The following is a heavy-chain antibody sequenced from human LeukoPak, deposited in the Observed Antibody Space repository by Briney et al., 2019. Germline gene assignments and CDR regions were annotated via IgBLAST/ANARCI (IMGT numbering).Heavy chain of an antibody. CDR1: GYSISSGYY. D-gene: IGHD2-21*02. V-gene: IGHV4-38-2*02. CDR2: IYHSGST. J-gene: IGHJ2*01. Sequence: PSETLSLTCTVSGYSISSGYYWGWIRQPPGKGLEWIGSIYHSGSTYYNPSLKSRVTISVDTSKNQFSLKLSSVTAADTAVYYCASNTVVTAMYWYFDLWGRGTLVTVSS. CDR3: ASNTVVTAMYWYFDL.